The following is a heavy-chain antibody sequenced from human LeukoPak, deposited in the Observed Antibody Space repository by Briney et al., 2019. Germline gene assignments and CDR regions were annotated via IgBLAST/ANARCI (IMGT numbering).Heavy chain of an antibody. CDR3: AGDLLYGFDV. CDR1: GFTFSGYT. V-gene: IGHV3-48*02. D-gene: IGHD3-16*01. Sequence: GGSLRLSCAASGFTFSGYTMNWVRQAPGKGLEWVSYISTTSSNIFYADSVKGRFTISRDNAKNSLYLQMNSLRDEDTAVYYCAGDLLYGFDVWGQGTVVTVSS. CDR2: ISTTSSNI. J-gene: IGHJ3*01.